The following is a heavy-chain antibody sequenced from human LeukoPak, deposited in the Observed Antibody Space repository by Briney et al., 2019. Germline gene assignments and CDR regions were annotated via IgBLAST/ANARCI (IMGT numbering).Heavy chain of an antibody. V-gene: IGHV3-48*01. CDR3: ARVSGSYYDSSGYYYDLYAFDI. D-gene: IGHD3-22*01. CDR2: ISSSSSTI. CDR1: GFTFSSYS. J-gene: IGHJ3*02. Sequence: GGSLRLSCAASGFTFSSYSMNWIRQAPGKGLEWVSYISSSSSTIYYADSVKGRFTISRDNAKNSLYLQMNSLRAEDTAVYYCARVSGSYYDSSGYYYDLYAFDIWGQGTMVTVSS.